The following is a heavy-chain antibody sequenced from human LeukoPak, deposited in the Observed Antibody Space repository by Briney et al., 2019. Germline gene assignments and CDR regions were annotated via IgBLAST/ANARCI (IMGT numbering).Heavy chain of an antibody. CDR3: AKVPSMVRGVAFDY. J-gene: IGHJ4*02. CDR2: ISGSGGST. Sequence: PGGSLRLSCAASGFTFSSYAMSWVRQAPGKGLEWVSAISGSGGSTYYADSVKGRFTISRDNSKNTLYLQMNSLRAEDTAVYYCAKVPSMVRGVAFDYWGQGTLVTVSP. D-gene: IGHD3-10*01. CDR1: GFTFSSYA. V-gene: IGHV3-23*01.